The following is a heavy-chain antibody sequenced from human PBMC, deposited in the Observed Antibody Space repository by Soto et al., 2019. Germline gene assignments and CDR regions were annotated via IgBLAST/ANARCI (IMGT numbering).Heavy chain of an antibody. D-gene: IGHD3-22*01. CDR1: GFSFSNSW. J-gene: IGHJ4*02. CDR3: ATPGDNSGYYLDY. CDR2: VRSNSDGGTA. Sequence: EVHLVESGGGLVKPGGSLRVSCAASGFSFSNSWMNWVRQAPGKGLEWVGRVRSNSDGGTADYAAPVKGRFLISRDDSQNTLPLQMYSLTTEDKAVYYCATPGDNSGYYLDYWGRGTLVTVSS. V-gene: IGHV3-15*07.